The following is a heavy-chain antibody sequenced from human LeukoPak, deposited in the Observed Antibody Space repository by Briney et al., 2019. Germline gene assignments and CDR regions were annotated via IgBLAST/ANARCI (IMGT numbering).Heavy chain of an antibody. Sequence: GGSLRLSCAASGFTIADYTINWVRQAPGKGLEWVSYISSSTSDIYYADSVKGRFTIFRDNAKNSLSLEMNGLRAEDTAVYYCARITSTSYYFHFMDVWGKGTTVIVSS. V-gene: IGHV3-21*06. CDR3: ARITSTSYYFHFMDV. CDR1: GFTIADYT. CDR2: ISSSTSDI. J-gene: IGHJ6*03. D-gene: IGHD2/OR15-2a*01.